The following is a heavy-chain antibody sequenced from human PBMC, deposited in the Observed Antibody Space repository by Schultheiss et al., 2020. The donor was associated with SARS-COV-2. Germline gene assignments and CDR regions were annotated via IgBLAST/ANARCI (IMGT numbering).Heavy chain of an antibody. CDR3: ARVKVGYSSSWYPTHYYGMDV. CDR1: GGSFSGYY. Sequence: SETLSLTCAVSGGSFSGYYWSWIRQPPGKGLEWIGYLYYSGSTYYNPSLESRVTISVDTSKNQFSLKLSSVTAADTAVYYCARVKVGYSSSWYPTHYYGMDVWGQGTTVTVSS. J-gene: IGHJ6*02. CDR2: LYYSGST. V-gene: IGHV4-34*01. D-gene: IGHD6-13*01.